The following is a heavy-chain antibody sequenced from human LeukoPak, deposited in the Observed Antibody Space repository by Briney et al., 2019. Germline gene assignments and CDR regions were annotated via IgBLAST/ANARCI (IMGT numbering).Heavy chain of an antibody. D-gene: IGHD3-9*01. Sequence: SETLSLTCAVYGGSFSGYYWSWIRQPPGKGLEWIGEINHSGSTNYNPSLKSRVTISVDTSKNQFSLKLSSVTAADTAVHYCARGHLGRYLGAYYFDCWGQGTLVTVSS. CDR1: GGSFSGYY. CDR3: ARGHLGRYLGAYYFDC. J-gene: IGHJ4*02. V-gene: IGHV4-34*01. CDR2: INHSGST.